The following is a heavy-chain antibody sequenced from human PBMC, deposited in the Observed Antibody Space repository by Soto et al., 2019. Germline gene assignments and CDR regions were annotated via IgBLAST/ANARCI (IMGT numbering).Heavy chain of an antibody. V-gene: IGHV3-30-3*01. CDR3: ARDLPGAARPRGWFDP. D-gene: IGHD6-6*01. Sequence: QVQLVESGGGVVQPGRSLRLSCAASGFTFSSYAMHWVRQAPGKGLEWVAVISYDGSNKYYADSVKGRFTISRDNSKNTLYLQMNSLRAEDTAVYYCARDLPGAARPRGWFDPWGQGTLVTVSS. CDR1: GFTFSSYA. J-gene: IGHJ5*02. CDR2: ISYDGSNK.